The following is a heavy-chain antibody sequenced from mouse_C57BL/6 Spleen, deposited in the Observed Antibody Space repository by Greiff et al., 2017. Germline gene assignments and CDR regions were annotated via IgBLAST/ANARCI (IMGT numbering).Heavy chain of an antibody. J-gene: IGHJ1*03. CDR2: IYPGGGYT. CDR1: GYTFTNYW. CDR3: ARSRGFDWYFDV. Sequence: QVQLKQSGAELVRPGTSVKMSCKASGYTFTNYWIGWAKQRPGHGLEWIGDIYPGGGYTNYNEKFKGKATLTADKSSSTAYMQFSSLTSEDSAIYYCARSRGFDWYFDVWGTGTTVTVSS. V-gene: IGHV1-63*01.